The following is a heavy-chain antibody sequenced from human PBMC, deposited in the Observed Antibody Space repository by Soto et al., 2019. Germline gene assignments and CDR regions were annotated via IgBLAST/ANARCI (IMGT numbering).Heavy chain of an antibody. CDR3: ARHAEFYCSGGSCQFREIDY. J-gene: IGHJ4*02. D-gene: IGHD2-15*01. CDR1: GGSISSYY. V-gene: IGHV4-59*08. Sequence: SETLSLTCTVSGGSISSYYWSWIRQPPGKGLEWIGYIYYSGSTNYNPSLKSRVTISVDTSKNQFSLKLSSVTAADTAVYYCARHAEFYCSGGSCQFREIDYRGQGTLVTVSS. CDR2: IYYSGST.